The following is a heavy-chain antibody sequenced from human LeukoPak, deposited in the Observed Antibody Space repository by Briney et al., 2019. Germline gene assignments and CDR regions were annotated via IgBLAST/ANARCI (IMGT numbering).Heavy chain of an antibody. D-gene: IGHD6-13*01. J-gene: IGHJ4*02. CDR2: FFTGGSA. CDR3: ARLSSSSRPNFDY. CDR1: DDSISEYF. Sequence: SETLSLTCSVSDDSISEYFWTWIRQPAGKGLEWIGRFFTGGSATYSPSLKSRVSMSVDTSKNQFSLKLSSVTAADTAVYYCARLSSSSRPNFDYWGQGTLVTVSS. V-gene: IGHV4-4*07.